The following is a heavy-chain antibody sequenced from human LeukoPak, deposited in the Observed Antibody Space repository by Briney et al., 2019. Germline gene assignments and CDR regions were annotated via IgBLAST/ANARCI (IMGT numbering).Heavy chain of an antibody. D-gene: IGHD2-2*01. CDR2: INPSSGST. CDR1: GYTFTSYY. Sequence: GASVKVSCKASGYTFTSYYMHWVRQAPGQGLEWMGIINPSSGSTSYAQKFQGRVTMTTDTPTSTAYMELRSLTSGDTAVYYCARDRGPSYCSSTTCRTLDWWGQGTLVTVSS. CDR3: ARDRGPSYCSSTTCRTLDW. J-gene: IGHJ4*02. V-gene: IGHV1-46*01.